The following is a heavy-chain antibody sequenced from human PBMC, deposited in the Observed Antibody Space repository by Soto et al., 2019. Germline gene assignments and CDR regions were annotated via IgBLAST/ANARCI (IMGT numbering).Heavy chain of an antibody. J-gene: IGHJ4*02. V-gene: IGHV3-21*01. Sequence: GGSLRLSCAASGFTFSDHYMDWVRQAPGKGLEWVSSISSSSGYIYYADSVKGRFTISRDNAKNSLYLQMNSLRAEDTAVYYCARVKLGYCISTSCYHDYWGQGTLVTVS. CDR1: GFTFSDHY. D-gene: IGHD2-2*01. CDR2: ISSSSGYI. CDR3: ARVKLGYCISTSCYHDY.